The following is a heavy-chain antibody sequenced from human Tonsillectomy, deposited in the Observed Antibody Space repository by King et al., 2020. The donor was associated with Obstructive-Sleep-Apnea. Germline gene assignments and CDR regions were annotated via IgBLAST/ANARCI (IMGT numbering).Heavy chain of an antibody. D-gene: IGHD6-13*01. Sequence: QLQESGPGLVKPSETLSLTCNVSGGSISSSSYYWGWILQPPGKGLEWMGRIYFSGSTYHHPSLKSRVAISVDTSKNQFSLKLSSVTAADTAVYYCASNPGIASYWGQGTLVTVSS. V-gene: IGHV4-39*01. CDR3: ASNPGIASY. CDR1: GGSISSSSYY. J-gene: IGHJ4*02. CDR2: IYFSGST.